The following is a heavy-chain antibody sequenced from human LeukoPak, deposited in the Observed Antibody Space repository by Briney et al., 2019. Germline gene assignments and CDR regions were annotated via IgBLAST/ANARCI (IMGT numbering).Heavy chain of an antibody. V-gene: IGHV2-5*02. CDR1: GFSLSTSGVG. CDR2: IYWDDDK. CDR3: ARKRERGLPFDY. J-gene: IGHJ4*02. Sequence: SGPTLVNPTQTLTLTCTFSGFSLSTSGVGVGWIRQPPGKALEWLSLIYWDDDKRYSPSLKSTLTITKDTSKNQVVLTMTNMDPVDTATYYCARKRERGLPFDYWGQGTLVTVSS. D-gene: IGHD3-16*01.